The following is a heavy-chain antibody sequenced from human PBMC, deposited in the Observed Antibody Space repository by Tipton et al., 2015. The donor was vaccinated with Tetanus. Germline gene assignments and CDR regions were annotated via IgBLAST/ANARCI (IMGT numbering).Heavy chain of an antibody. Sequence: GLVKPSETLSLTCTVSGVSISGYYWSWIRQPAGKGLEWIGRVDRSGTTTYNPSLKGRVTMSLDTSKNQFSLKLTSVTAADTAVYYCARGMDYDSSGIDDFWGQGTLVTVSS. CDR2: VDRSGTT. V-gene: IGHV4-4*07. CDR1: GVSISGYY. J-gene: IGHJ4*02. CDR3: ARGMDYDSSGIDDF. D-gene: IGHD3-22*01.